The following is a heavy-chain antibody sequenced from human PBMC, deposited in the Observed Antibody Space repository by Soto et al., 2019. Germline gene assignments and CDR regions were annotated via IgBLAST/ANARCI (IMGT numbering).Heavy chain of an antibody. J-gene: IGHJ4*02. V-gene: IGHV4-59*01. D-gene: IGHD5-18*01. CDR1: GGSISSYY. CDR3: ARGGSWLQLWSEKRFDY. Sequence: PSETLSLTCTVSGGSISSYYWSWIRQPPGKGLEWIGYIYYSGSTNYNPSLKSRVTISVDTSKNQFSLKLSSVTAADTAVYYCARGGSWLQLWSEKRFDYWAQGTLVTVS. CDR2: IYYSGST.